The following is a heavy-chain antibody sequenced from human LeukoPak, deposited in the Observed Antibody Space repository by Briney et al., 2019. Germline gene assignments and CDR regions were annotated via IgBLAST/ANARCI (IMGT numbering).Heavy chain of an antibody. Sequence: SENLSLTCAVSGGSISSGGYSWSWIRQPPGKGLEWIGYIYHSGSTYYNPSLKSRVTISVDRSKNQFSLKLSSVTAADTAVYYCARNNNGRTKGFAFDIWGQGTMVTVSS. CDR2: IYHSGST. V-gene: IGHV4-30-2*01. CDR1: GGSISSGGYS. D-gene: IGHD2-8*01. J-gene: IGHJ3*02. CDR3: ARNNNGRTKGFAFDI.